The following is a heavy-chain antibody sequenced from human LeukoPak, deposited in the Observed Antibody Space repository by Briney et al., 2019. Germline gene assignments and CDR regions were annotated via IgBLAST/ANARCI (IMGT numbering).Heavy chain of an antibody. CDR1: GFAFDEHG. V-gene: IGHV3-20*04. J-gene: IGHJ4*02. Sequence: PGGSLRLSCTASGFAFDEHGMSWVRQVPGKGLEWVSGINWSGGSTGYADPLRGRFTISRDNAKNSLYLPMDSLRAEDTALYYCARAPITSPFYFDYWGQGTLVTVSS. CDR2: INWSGGST. D-gene: IGHD2-2*01. CDR3: ARAPITSPFYFDY.